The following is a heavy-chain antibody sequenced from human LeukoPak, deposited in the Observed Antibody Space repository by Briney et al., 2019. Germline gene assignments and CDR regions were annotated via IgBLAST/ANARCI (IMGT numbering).Heavy chain of an antibody. V-gene: IGHV3-21*01. CDR1: GFTFSSYS. Sequence: PGGSLRLSCAASGFTFSSYSMNWVRQAPGKGLEWVSSISSSSSYIYYADSVKGRFTISRDNAKNSQYLQMNSLRAEDTAVYYCARDLYDFWSGYYYYYMDVWGKGTTVTVSS. D-gene: IGHD3-3*01. J-gene: IGHJ6*03. CDR3: ARDLYDFWSGYYYYYMDV. CDR2: ISSSSSYI.